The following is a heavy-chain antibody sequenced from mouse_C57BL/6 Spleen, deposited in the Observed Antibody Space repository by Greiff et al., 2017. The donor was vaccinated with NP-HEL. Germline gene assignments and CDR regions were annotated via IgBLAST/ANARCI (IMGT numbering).Heavy chain of an antibody. V-gene: IGHV1-82*01. J-gene: IGHJ1*03. CDR2: IYPGDGDT. D-gene: IGHD2-10*01. Sequence: VKLVESGPELVKPGASVKISCKASGYAFSSSWMNWVKQRPGKGLEWIGRIYPGDGDTNYNGKFKGKATLTADKSSSTAYMQLSSLTSEDSAVYFCARAYYGNYGYFDVWGTGTTVTVSS. CDR3: ARAYYGNYGYFDV. CDR1: GYAFSSSW.